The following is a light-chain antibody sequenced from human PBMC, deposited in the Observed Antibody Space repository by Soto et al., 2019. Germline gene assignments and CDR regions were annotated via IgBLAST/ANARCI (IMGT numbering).Light chain of an antibody. Sequence: AIQMTQSPSSLSASVGDRVTISCRTSQLIRNDLGWYQQKPGKAPKLLIYAASSLESGVPSRFSGSGSGTDFTLTISCLQSEDFATYYCQQYYSYPRTFGQGTKVGIK. CDR3: QQYYSYPRT. CDR1: QLIRND. CDR2: AAS. J-gene: IGKJ1*01. V-gene: IGKV1-6*01.